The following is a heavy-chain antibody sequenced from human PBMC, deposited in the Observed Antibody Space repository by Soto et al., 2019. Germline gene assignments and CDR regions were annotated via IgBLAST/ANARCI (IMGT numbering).Heavy chain of an antibody. D-gene: IGHD2-21*01. J-gene: IGHJ4*02. CDR3: ARKDCFDSGRLDY. CDR2: VSYDGKNK. Sequence: PGGSLRLSCEASAFTFSKFVMHWVRQAPGKGLEWVSIVSYDGKNKQYAKSVKGRFTISRDYSKNTLYLQMNSLRGDDTAVYYCARKDCFDSGRLDYWGQGTPVTVSS. CDR1: AFTFSKFV. V-gene: IGHV3-30*04.